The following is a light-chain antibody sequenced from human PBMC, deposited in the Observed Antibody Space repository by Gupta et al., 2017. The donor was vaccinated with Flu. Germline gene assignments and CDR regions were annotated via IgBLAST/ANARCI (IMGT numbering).Light chain of an antibody. J-gene: IGLJ3*02. Sequence: LVLTQSPSASASLGPSFKLPSPLRCGHSSYAIAWHQQQPEKGPRYLMKLNSDGSHSKGDGIPDRFSGSSSGAERYLTISSLQSEDEADYYCQTWGTGINWVFGGGTKLTVL. V-gene: IGLV4-69*01. CDR2: LNSDGSH. CDR1: CGHSSYA. CDR3: QTWGTGINWV.